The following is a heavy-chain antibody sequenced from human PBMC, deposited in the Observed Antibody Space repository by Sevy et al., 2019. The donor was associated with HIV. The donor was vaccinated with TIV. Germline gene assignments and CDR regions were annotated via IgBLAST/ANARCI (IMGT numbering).Heavy chain of an antibody. J-gene: IGHJ3*02. CDR3: ARDQKLEDAFDI. D-gene: IGHD6-6*01. Sequence: GGSLGLSCAASGFTFSSYAMHWVRQAPGKGLEWVAVISYDGSNKYYADSVKGRFTISRDNSKNTLYLQMNSLRAEDTAVYYCARDQKLEDAFDIWGQGTMVTVSS. CDR2: ISYDGSNK. CDR1: GFTFSSYA. V-gene: IGHV3-30-3*01.